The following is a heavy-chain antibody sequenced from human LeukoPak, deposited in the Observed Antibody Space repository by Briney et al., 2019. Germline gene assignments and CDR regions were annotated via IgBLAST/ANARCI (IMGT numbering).Heavy chain of an antibody. V-gene: IGHV3-74*01. CDR3: FREGGD. J-gene: IGHJ4*02. Sequence: PGGSLRLSCAPSGFSFSTQRMHWVRQAPGKGLVWVSYINIDERITGYADSVKGRFTISRDNAKNTLYLQMNSLRAEDTAIYYCFREGGDWGQGTLVTVSS. CDR1: GFSFSTQR. CDR2: INIDERIT. D-gene: IGHD3-10*01.